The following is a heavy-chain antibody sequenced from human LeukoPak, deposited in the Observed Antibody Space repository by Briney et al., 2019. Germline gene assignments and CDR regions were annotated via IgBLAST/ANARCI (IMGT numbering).Heavy chain of an antibody. D-gene: IGHD4/OR15-4a*01. V-gene: IGHV1-8*01. J-gene: IGHJ5*02. CDR3: ARLPGYFGAS. Sequence: SVTVPCMGCGHSFTSYDLIWLRQAPAQRREWMGGMNIKSGTADYTPKFQGRVTMTRNTSINTAYMELSSLRPEDTAVYYCARLPGYFGASWGQGTLVTVSS. CDR2: MNIKSGTA. CDR1: GHSFTSYD.